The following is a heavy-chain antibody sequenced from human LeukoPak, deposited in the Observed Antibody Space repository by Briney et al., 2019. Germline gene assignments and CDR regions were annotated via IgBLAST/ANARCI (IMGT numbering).Heavy chain of an antibody. D-gene: IGHD7-27*01. V-gene: IGHV1-58*02. CDR2: IVVGSGNT. CDR1: GFTLTSSA. Sequence: GTSVKVSCKASGFTLTSSAMQWVRQARGQRLEWIGWIVVGSGNTNYAQKFQERVTITRDMSTSTAYMELSSLRSEDTAVYYCAAIANWGSRQPFDYWGQGTLVTVSS. CDR3: AAIANWGSRQPFDY. J-gene: IGHJ4*02.